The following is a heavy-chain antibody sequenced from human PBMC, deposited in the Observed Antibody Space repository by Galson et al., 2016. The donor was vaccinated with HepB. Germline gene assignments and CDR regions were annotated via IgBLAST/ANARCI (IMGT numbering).Heavy chain of an antibody. CDR3: AGELRYVDWFSQRSNDYYYYMDV. D-gene: IGHD3-9*01. Sequence: TLSLTCTVSSGSITTGTYYWSWVRQPAGEGLEWIGRVYTSGRTDYNPALKSRVTISADTSKNQFSLQLGSVTAADTAVHYCAGELRYVDWFSQRSNDYYYYMDVWGTGITVTVSS. CDR2: VYTSGRT. J-gene: IGHJ6*03. CDR1: SGSITTGTYY. V-gene: IGHV4-61*02.